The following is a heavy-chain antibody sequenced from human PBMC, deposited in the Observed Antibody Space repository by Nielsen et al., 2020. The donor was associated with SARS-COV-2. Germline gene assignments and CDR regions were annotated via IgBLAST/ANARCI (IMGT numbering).Heavy chain of an antibody. CDR2: IWYDGSNK. V-gene: IGHV3-33*01. Sequence: GESLKISCAASGFTFSSYGMHWVRQAPGKGLEWVAVIWYDGSNKYYADSVKGRFTISRDNSKKTLYLQMTSLRPEDTAVYYCARHWREGATFYWFFDLWGRGTLVAVSS. CDR1: GFTFSSYG. D-gene: IGHD1-26*01. J-gene: IGHJ2*01. CDR3: ARHWREGATFYWFFDL.